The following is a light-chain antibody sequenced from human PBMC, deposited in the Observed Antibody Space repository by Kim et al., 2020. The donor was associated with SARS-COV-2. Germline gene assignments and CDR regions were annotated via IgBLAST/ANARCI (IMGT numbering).Light chain of an antibody. Sequence: PGESATLSCRASQSIGSSLAWYQHKPGQAPRLLIYDAFNRATGIPARFSGSGSGTDFTLTISSLEPEDFAVYYCQQRSNWYTFGQGTKLE. J-gene: IGKJ2*01. CDR1: QSIGSS. V-gene: IGKV3-11*01. CDR2: DAF. CDR3: QQRSNWYT.